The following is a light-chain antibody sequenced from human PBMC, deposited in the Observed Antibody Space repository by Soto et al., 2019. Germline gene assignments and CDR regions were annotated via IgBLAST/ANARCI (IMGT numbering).Light chain of an antibody. CDR1: QSISSC. J-gene: IGKJ1*01. CDR2: DVS. Sequence: IPMTQSPSTLSASVGDRVTITCRASQSISSCLAWYQQKPGNAPKLLIYDVSSLERGVPSRFSGSGPGTEFTLTISSLQPDDFATYYCQQFNSYSRTFGQGTKVDIK. CDR3: QQFNSYSRT. V-gene: IGKV1-5*01.